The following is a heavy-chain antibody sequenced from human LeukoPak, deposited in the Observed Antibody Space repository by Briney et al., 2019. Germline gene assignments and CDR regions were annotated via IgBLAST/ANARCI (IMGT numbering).Heavy chain of an antibody. V-gene: IGHV3-49*03. CDR3: TRGPYSSGWYEEGY. CDR2: IRSKAYGGTT. CDR1: GFTFGDYA. J-gene: IGHJ4*02. D-gene: IGHD6-19*01. Sequence: GGSLRLSCTASGFTFGDYAMSWFRQAPGKGLEWVGFIRSKAYGGTTEYAASVKGRFTISRDDSKSIAYLQMDSLKTEGTAVYYCTRGPYSSGWYEEGYWGQGTLVTVSS.